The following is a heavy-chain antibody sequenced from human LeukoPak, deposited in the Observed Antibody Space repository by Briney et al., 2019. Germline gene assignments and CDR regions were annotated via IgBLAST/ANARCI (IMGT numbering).Heavy chain of an antibody. CDR3: ARDLLTYDFWSGYGY. CDR1: GFTFSSYG. V-gene: IGHV3-30*02. CDR2: IRYDGSNK. J-gene: IGHJ4*02. D-gene: IGHD3-3*01. Sequence: PGGSLRLSCAASGFTFSSYGMHWVRQAPGKGLEWVAFIRYDGSNKYYADSVKGRFTISRDNSKNTLYLQMNSLRAEDTAVYYCARDLLTYDFWSGYGYWGQGTLVTVSS.